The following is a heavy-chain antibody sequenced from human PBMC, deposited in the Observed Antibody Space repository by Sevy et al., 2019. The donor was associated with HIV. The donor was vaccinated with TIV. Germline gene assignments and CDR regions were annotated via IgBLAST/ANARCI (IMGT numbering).Heavy chain of an antibody. D-gene: IGHD5-12*01. V-gene: IGHV4-31*03. CDR2: IYYSGST. J-gene: IGHJ6*03. Sequence: TLSITCTVSGGSISSGGYYWSWIRQHPGKGLEWIGYIYYSGSTYYNPSLKSRVTISVDTSKNQFSLKLSSVTAADTAVYYCARGGDGYNSYYYMDVWGKGTTVTVSS. CDR3: ARGGDGYNSYYYMDV. CDR1: GGSISSGGYY.